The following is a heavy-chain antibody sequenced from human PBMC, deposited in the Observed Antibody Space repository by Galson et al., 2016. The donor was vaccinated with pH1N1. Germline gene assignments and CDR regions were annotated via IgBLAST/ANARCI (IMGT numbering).Heavy chain of an antibody. CDR3: ARDLMGGTYAADY. V-gene: IGHV1-3*01. D-gene: IGHD3-16*01. Sequence: SVKVSCKASGYTFTRYGMHWVRQAPGQSLEWMGWISPGSTKTKYSQKFQGRVTVARDSSATTAYMELSSLTLGDTAVYYCARDLMGGTYAADYWGQGTQVTV. CDR2: ISPGSTKT. CDR1: GYTFTRYG. J-gene: IGHJ4*02.